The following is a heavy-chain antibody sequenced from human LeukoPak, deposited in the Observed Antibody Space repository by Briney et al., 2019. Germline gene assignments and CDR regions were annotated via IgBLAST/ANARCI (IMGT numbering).Heavy chain of an antibody. CDR3: TRGSIAYYYMDV. V-gene: IGHV4-59*01. D-gene: IGHD3-22*01. CDR2: IYYSGST. J-gene: IGHJ6*03. Sequence: SETLSLTCTVSGGSISSYYWSWIRQPPGKGLEWIGNIYYSGSTNYNPSLKSRVTISVDTSKNQLSLKLSSVTAADTAVYYCTRGSIAYYYMDVWGKGTTVTISS. CDR1: GGSISSYY.